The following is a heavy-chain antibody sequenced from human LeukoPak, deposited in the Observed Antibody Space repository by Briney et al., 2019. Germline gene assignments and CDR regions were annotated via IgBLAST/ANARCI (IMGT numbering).Heavy chain of an antibody. CDR1: GGSISSYY. Sequence: SETLSLTCTVSGGSISSYYWSWIRQPAGKGLEWIGRIYTSGSTNYNPSLKSRVTMSVDTSKNQFSLKLCSVTAADTAVYYCARHSLAVDWFDPWGQGTLVTVSS. CDR2: IYTSGST. V-gene: IGHV4-4*07. CDR3: ARHSLAVDWFDP. J-gene: IGHJ5*02.